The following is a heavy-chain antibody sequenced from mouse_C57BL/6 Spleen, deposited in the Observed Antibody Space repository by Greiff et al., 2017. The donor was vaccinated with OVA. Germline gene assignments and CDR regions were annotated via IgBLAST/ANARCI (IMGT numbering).Heavy chain of an antibody. CDR2: ISPGDGDT. D-gene: IGHD3-2*02. CDR1: GYAFSSSW. CDR3: ASPTAQATSYARDY. Sequence: QVQLQQSGPELVKPGASVKISCKASGYAFSSSWLNWVKQRPGKGLEWIGRISPGDGDTNYNGKFKGKATLTADKSSSTAYMQLSSLTSEDSAVYFCASPTAQATSYARDYWGQGTSVTVSS. J-gene: IGHJ4*01. V-gene: IGHV1-82*01.